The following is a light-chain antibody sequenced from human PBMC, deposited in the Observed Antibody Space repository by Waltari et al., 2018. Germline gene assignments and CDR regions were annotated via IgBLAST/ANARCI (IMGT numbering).Light chain of an antibody. J-gene: IGLJ2*01. CDR1: GSNIGADSD. Sequence: QSVLTQPPSVSGAPGQRVTILCTGSGSNIGADSDVHWYQHLPGAAPKLLIYANNNRPSGFPDRFSGSKSDTSASLAITGLQAEDEADYYCQSYDSRLRAVVFGGGTKLTVL. CDR2: ANN. CDR3: QSYDSRLRAVV. V-gene: IGLV1-40*01.